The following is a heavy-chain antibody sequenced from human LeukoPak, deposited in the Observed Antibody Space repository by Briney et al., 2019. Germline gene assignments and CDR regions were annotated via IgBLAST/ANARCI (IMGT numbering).Heavy chain of an antibody. Sequence: SETLSLTCTVSGGSISTYYWTWIWQPPGKGLEWIGRIYTSGSTNCNPSLKSRVTISVDTSKNQFSLKLSSVTAAGTAVYYCAKSNGYGLVDIWGQGTMVTVSS. CDR3: AKSNGYGLVDI. CDR1: GGSISTYY. V-gene: IGHV4-4*07. J-gene: IGHJ3*02. D-gene: IGHD3-10*01. CDR2: IYTSGST.